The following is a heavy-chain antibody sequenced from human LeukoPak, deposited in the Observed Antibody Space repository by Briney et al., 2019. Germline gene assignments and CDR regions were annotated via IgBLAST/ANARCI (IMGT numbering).Heavy chain of an antibody. CDR1: GFTFSSYW. CDR2: IKQDGSEK. Sequence: GGSLKLSCAASGFTFSSYWMSWVRQAPGKGLEWVANIKQDGSEKYYVDSVKGRFTISRDNAKNSLYLQMNSLRAEDTAVYYCARETGDYYYYGMDVWGQGTTVTVSS. V-gene: IGHV3-7*01. CDR3: ARETGDYYYYGMDV. J-gene: IGHJ6*02.